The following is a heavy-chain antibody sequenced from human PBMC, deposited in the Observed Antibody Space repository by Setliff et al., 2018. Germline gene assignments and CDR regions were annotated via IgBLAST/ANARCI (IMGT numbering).Heavy chain of an antibody. V-gene: IGHV4-34*01. CDR2: INHSGST. D-gene: IGHD3-3*01. J-gene: IGHJ4*02. CDR3: ARHFRSSKVQFLEYLTDYYFDS. CDR1: GESFSGHY. Sequence: SETLSLTCAVYGESFSGHYWSWIRQPPGKGLEWIGEINHSGSTNYNPSLKSRVTISVDTSNNHFSLKLSSVTAADTAVYYCARHFRSSKVQFLEYLTDYYFDSWGQGTLVTVSS.